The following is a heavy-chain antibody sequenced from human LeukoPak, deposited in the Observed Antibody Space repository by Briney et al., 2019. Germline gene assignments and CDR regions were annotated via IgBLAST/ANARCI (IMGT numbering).Heavy chain of an antibody. D-gene: IGHD6-19*01. J-gene: IGHJ3*02. Sequence: SGPTLVNPTQTLTLTCTFSGFSLSTSGMCVSWIRQPPGKALEWLARIDWDDDKYYSTSLKTRLTISKDTSKNQVVLTMTNMDPVDTATYYCARIAVAGYTKDHVAFDIWGQGTMVTVSS. V-gene: IGHV2-70*11. CDR2: IDWDDDK. CDR1: GFSLSTSGMC. CDR3: ARIAVAGYTKDHVAFDI.